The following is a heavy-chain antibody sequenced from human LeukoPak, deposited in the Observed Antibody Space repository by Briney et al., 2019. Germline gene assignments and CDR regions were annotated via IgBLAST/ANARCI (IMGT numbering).Heavy chain of an antibody. CDR1: GGSIYNYY. Sequence: SETLSLTCTVSGGSIYNYYWSWIRQPPGKGLEWIGYIYYSGSTNYNPSLKSRVTISVDTSKNQFSLRLNSVTAADTAVYYCARTDYGDYFGILDYWGHGTLVTVSS. D-gene: IGHD4-17*01. CDR2: IYYSGST. V-gene: IGHV4-59*01. J-gene: IGHJ4*01. CDR3: ARTDYGDYFGILDY.